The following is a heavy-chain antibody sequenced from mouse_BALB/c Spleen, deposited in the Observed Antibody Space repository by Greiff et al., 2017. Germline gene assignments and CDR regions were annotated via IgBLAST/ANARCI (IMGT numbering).Heavy chain of an antibody. D-gene: IGHD2-4*01. J-gene: IGHJ4*01. CDR1: GFSLTGYG. CDR3: AREMVYYDYDDYAMDY. V-gene: IGHV2-6-7*01. CDR2: IWGDGST. Sequence: QVQLQQSGPGLVAPSQSLSITCTVSGFSLTGYGVNWVRQPPGKGLEWLGMIWGDGSTDYNSALKSRLSISKDNSKSQVFLKMNSLQTDDTARYYCAREMVYYDYDDYAMDYWGQGTSVTVSS.